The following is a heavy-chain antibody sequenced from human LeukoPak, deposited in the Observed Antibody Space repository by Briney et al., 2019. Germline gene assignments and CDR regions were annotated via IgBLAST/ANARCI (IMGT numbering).Heavy chain of an antibody. J-gene: IGHJ3*02. CDR3: ARVMSVVVTAIWYAFDI. D-gene: IGHD2-21*02. CDR2: ISYDESYK. CDR1: GFTFSSYA. Sequence: GGSLRLSCTASGFTFSSYAMHWVRQAPGKGLEWMALISYDESYKYYADSVKGRFTISRDNAKNSLYLQMNSLRAEDTAVYYCARVMSVVVTAIWYAFDIWGQGTMVTVSS. V-gene: IGHV3-30*04.